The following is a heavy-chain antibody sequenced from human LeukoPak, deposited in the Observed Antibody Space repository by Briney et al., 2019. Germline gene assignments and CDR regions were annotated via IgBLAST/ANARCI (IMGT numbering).Heavy chain of an antibody. Sequence: SGGSLRLSCAASGFTFSSYGMHWVRQAPGKGLEWVAVISYDGSNKYYADSMKGRFTISRDNSKHTLYLQMNSLRAEDTAVYYCAKEARWWELMYYFDYWGQGTLVTVSS. CDR3: AKEARWWELMYYFDY. CDR1: GFTFSSYG. D-gene: IGHD1-26*01. J-gene: IGHJ4*02. V-gene: IGHV3-30*18. CDR2: ISYDGSNK.